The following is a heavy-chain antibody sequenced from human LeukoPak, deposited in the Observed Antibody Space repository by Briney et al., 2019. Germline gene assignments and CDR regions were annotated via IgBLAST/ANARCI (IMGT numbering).Heavy chain of an antibody. V-gene: IGHV1-18*01. CDR3: AREMPAAAGSDAFDI. CDR1: GYTFTTYG. Sequence: GASVKVSCKASGYTFTTYGIVWLRQAPGEGIQWMGWISPYSDNTKYAQKLQGRVTMTADTSTSTAYMDLRSLRSDDTAVYYCAREMPAAAGSDAFDIWGQGTMVTVSS. J-gene: IGHJ3*02. CDR2: ISPYSDNT. D-gene: IGHD6-13*01.